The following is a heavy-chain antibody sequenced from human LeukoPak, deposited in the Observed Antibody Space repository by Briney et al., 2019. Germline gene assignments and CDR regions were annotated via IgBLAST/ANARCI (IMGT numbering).Heavy chain of an antibody. CDR3: ATHSYYYGSGSYPHYLDY. V-gene: IGHV3-20*04. Sequence: GGSLRLSCAASGFTFEDNGMSWVRQAPGRGLEWVSGLNWNGGSTGYADSVKGRFTISRDNARNSLYLQMNSLRTEDTALYYCATHSYYYGSGSYPHYLDYWGQGTLVTVSA. J-gene: IGHJ4*02. CDR2: LNWNGGST. D-gene: IGHD3-10*01. CDR1: GFTFEDNG.